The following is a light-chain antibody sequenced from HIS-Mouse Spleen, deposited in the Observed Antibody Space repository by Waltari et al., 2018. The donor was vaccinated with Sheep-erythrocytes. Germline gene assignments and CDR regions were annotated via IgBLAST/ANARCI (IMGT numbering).Light chain of an antibody. V-gene: IGKV1-39*01. Sequence: DIQMTQSPSSLSASVGDRVTITCRASQSISSYLNWYQQKPGKAPKLLIYAASSLQSGFPSRFSGSGSGTEFTLTISSLQPEDFATYYCQQLNSYPHTFGQGTKLEIK. CDR1: QSISSY. J-gene: IGKJ2*01. CDR2: AAS. CDR3: QQLNSYPHT.